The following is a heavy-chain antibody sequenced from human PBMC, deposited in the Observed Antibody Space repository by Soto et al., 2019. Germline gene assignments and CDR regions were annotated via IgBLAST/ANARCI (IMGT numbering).Heavy chain of an antibody. J-gene: IGHJ4*02. CDR1: GGSISSGDYY. CDR2: IYYSGST. Sequence: QVQLQESGPGLVKPSQTLSLTCTVSGGSISSGDYYWSWIRQPPGKGLEWIGYIYYSGSTYYNPSRMSRVTISVDRAKDQFALKLSSGTAADTAVYYCAGGGGDYDYWGQGTLVTVSS. V-gene: IGHV4-30-4*01. D-gene: IGHD4-17*01. CDR3: AGGGGDYDY.